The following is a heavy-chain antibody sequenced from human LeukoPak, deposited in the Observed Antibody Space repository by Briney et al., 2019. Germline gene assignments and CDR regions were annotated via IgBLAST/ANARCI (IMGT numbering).Heavy chain of an antibody. CDR3: ARGTITYSDY. V-gene: IGHV3-48*03. CDR2: ISRSGTTI. D-gene: IGHD1/OR15-1a*01. Sequence: GGSLRLSCTASGFTFGDYAMSWVRQAPGKGLEWVSYISRSGTTIYYADSVRGRFTISRDNAKNSLYLQMNSLRADDTAVYYCARGTITYSDYWGQGTLVTVSS. J-gene: IGHJ4*02. CDR1: GFTFGDYA.